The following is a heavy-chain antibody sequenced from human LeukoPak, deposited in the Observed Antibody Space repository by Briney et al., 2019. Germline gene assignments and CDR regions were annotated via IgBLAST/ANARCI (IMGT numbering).Heavy chain of an antibody. CDR3: ARPFGSGTYYQFDL. CDR1: GFXFSTYW. CDR2: IKGDGSDK. J-gene: IGHJ4*02. D-gene: IGHD3-10*01. Sequence: GGSLRLSCRASGFXFSTYWISWVRQAPGKGLEWMAHIKGDGSDKYYLDSLKGRFTVSRDNGKNSLYLQVNSLRADDTAVYYCARPFGSGTYYQFDLWGQGTLVTVSS. V-gene: IGHV3-7*04.